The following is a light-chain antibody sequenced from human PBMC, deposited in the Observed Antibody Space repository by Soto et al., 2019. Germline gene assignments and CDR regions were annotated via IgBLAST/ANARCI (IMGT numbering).Light chain of an antibody. CDR1: QDISNY. J-gene: IGKJ1*01. V-gene: IGKV1-27*01. Sequence: DIQVTQSPSSLSASVGDRVTITCRASQDISNYLAWYQQKPGKVPKLLLYAASTLQSGVPSRFGGSGSGTDFTLTISSLQPEDVATYYCQKNNGSPWTFGQGTKVEIK. CDR3: QKNNGSPWT. CDR2: AAS.